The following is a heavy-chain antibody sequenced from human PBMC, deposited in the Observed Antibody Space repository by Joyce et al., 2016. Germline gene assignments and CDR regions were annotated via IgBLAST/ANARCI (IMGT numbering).Heavy chain of an antibody. D-gene: IGHD4-11*01. CDR3: ARHKVDDYNNRYYYYMDV. V-gene: IGHV5-51*01. CDR1: GYSFTSNW. CDR2: IYPGDFDT. Sequence: EVQLVQSGAEVKKPGESLTISCKASGYSFTSNWIGWVRQMPGRGLEWMGVIYPGDFDTIYSPSFQGQVTISADKSTSTAYLQWGSLRASDTAVYYCARHKVDDYNNRYYYYMDVWGKGTTVAVSS. J-gene: IGHJ6*03.